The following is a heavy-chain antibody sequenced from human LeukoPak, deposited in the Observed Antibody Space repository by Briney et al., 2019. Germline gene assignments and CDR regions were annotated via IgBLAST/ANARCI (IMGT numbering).Heavy chain of an antibody. CDR2: INPNSGGT. D-gene: IGHD2-2*01. CDR1: GYTFTGYY. Sequence: ASVKLSCTASGYTFTGYYMHWVRQAPGQGLEWLGWINPNSGGTNYAQKFQGRVTMTRDTSISTAYMELSRLRSDDTAVYYCAREGCSTSCYPDYWGQGTLVTVSS. J-gene: IGHJ4*02. CDR3: AREGCSTSCYPDY. V-gene: IGHV1-2*02.